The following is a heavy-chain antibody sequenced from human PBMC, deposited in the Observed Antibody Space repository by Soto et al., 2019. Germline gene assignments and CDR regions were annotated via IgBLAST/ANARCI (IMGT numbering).Heavy chain of an antibody. D-gene: IGHD3-3*01. CDR2: IIPIFGTA. CDR1: GGTFSSYA. Sequence: SVKVSCKASGGTFSSYAISWVRQAPGQGLEWMGGIIPIFGTANYAQKFQGRVTITADESTSTAYMELSSLRSEDTAVYYCARDQPAAIFGVVTSLDYWGQGTLVTVSS. CDR3: ARDQPAAIFGVVTSLDY. V-gene: IGHV1-69*13. J-gene: IGHJ4*02.